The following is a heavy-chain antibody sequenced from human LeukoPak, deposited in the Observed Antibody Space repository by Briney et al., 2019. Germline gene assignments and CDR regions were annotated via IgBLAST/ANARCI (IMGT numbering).Heavy chain of an antibody. CDR1: GGSIDSYY. J-gene: IGHJ4*02. CDR2: IYYTGST. V-gene: IGHV4-59*01. Sequence: SETLSLTCTVSGGSIDSYYWSWIRQPPGKGLEWIGYIYYTGSTEYHPSLKSRVTISLDTSKNQFSLKLTSVTATDTAVYYCARVYQSAEYYFDYWGQGNLVSVSS. D-gene: IGHD2-2*01. CDR3: ARVYQSAEYYFDY.